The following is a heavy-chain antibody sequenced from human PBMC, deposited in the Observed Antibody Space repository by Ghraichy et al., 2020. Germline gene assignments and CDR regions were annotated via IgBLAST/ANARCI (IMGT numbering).Heavy chain of an antibody. V-gene: IGHV1-18*01. Sequence: ASVKVSCKASGYTFTSYDINWVRQATGQGLEWMGWMNPNSGNTNYAQKLQGRVTMTTDTSTSTAYMELRSLRSDDTAVYYCARVQYSGSYWGGYYYYYYMDVWGKGTTVTVSS. CDR1: GYTFTSYD. CDR2: MNPNSGNT. D-gene: IGHD1-26*01. J-gene: IGHJ6*03. CDR3: ARVQYSGSYWGGYYYYYYMDV.